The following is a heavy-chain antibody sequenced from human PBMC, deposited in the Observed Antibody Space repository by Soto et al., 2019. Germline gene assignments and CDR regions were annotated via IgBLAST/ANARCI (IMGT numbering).Heavy chain of an antibody. CDR1: GGSFSGYY. Sequence: SETLSLTCAVYGGSFSGYYWSWIRQPPGKGLEWIGEINHSGSTNYNPSLKSRVTISVDTSKNQFSLKLSSVTAADTAVYYCARGYCSSTSCYAVPFDYWGQGTLVTVSS. J-gene: IGHJ4*02. D-gene: IGHD2-2*01. CDR2: INHSGST. V-gene: IGHV4-34*01. CDR3: ARGYCSSTSCYAVPFDY.